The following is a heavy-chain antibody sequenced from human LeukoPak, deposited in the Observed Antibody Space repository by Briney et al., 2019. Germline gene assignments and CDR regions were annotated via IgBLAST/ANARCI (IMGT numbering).Heavy chain of an antibody. Sequence: SVKVSCKASGGTFSSYAISWVRQAPGQGLEWMGGIIPIFGTANYAQKFQGRVTITADESMSTAYMELSSLRSEDTAVYYCAREGGYSGYDPYYYYYYYMDVWGKGTTVTVSS. J-gene: IGHJ6*03. CDR2: IIPIFGTA. V-gene: IGHV1-69*13. CDR1: GGTFSSYA. D-gene: IGHD5-12*01. CDR3: AREGGYSGYDPYYYYYYYMDV.